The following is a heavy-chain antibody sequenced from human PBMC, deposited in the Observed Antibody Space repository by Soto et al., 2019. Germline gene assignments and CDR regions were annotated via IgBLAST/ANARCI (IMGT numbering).Heavy chain of an antibody. CDR3: ARRGCSESSCYWYFDV. J-gene: IGHJ2*01. Sequence: PSETLSLTCTVSGGSISGSSHHWGWVRQSPGVGLECIGSIHYTGSTFYNPPLKSRVTISVDTSKNQFSLKLISVTAADTAVYYCARRGCSESSCYWYFDVWGRGTLVTVSS. CDR1: GGSISGSSHH. D-gene: IGHD2-15*01. CDR2: IHYTGST. V-gene: IGHV4-39*01.